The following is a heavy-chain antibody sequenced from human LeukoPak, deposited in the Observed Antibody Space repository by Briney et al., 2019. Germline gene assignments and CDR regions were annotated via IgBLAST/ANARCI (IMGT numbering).Heavy chain of an antibody. CDR3: ARGAQGYSLSNGPDY. D-gene: IGHD5-18*01. Sequence: SVKVSCKASGGTFSNYAITWVRQAPGQGLEWMGGIIPIFGTTTYAQKFQGRVTITADKSTSTAYRELSSLRSEHTAVYYCARGAQGYSLSNGPDYWGQGTLVTVSS. V-gene: IGHV1-69*06. J-gene: IGHJ4*02. CDR1: GGTFSNYA. CDR2: IIPIFGTT.